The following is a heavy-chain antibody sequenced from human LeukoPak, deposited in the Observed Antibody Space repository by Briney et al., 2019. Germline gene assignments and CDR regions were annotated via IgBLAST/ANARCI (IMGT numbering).Heavy chain of an antibody. CDR1: GAFISSHY. D-gene: IGHD2/OR15-2a*01. J-gene: IGHJ4*02. Sequence: SETLSLTCIVSGAFISSHYWSWIRQPPGKRLEWSGCVHHDGTTNQNPSLNSRVAISIYTCRNQMSLKLYSMTAADTATYYCARGSTRADDHWGQGILVTVS. CDR2: VHHDGTT. V-gene: IGHV4-59*11. CDR3: ARGSTRADDH.